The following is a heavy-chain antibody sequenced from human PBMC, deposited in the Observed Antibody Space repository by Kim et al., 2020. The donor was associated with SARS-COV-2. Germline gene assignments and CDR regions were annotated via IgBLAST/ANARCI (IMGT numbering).Heavy chain of an antibody. CDR1: GGSISSSNW. V-gene: IGHV4-4*02. CDR2: IYHSGST. Sequence: SETLSLTCAVSGGSISSSNWWSWVRQPPGKGLEWIGEIYHSGSTNYNPSLKSRVTISVDKSKNQFSLKLSSVTAADTAVYYCARDYSGYSYGPGLYYYYYGMDVWGQGTTVTVSS. J-gene: IGHJ6*02. D-gene: IGHD5-18*01. CDR3: ARDYSGYSYGPGLYYYYYGMDV.